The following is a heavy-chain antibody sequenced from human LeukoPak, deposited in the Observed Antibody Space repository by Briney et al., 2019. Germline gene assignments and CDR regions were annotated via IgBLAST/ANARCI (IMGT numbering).Heavy chain of an antibody. Sequence: SETLSLTCTVSGGSISSYYWSWIRQPPGKGLEWIGYIYYSGSTNYNPSLKSRVTISVDTSKNQFSLKLSSVTAADTAVYYCARGPDILTGYYFYFDYWGQGTLVTVSS. J-gene: IGHJ4*02. V-gene: IGHV4-59*01. CDR1: GGSISSYY. CDR2: IYYSGST. CDR3: ARGPDILTGYYFYFDY. D-gene: IGHD3-9*01.